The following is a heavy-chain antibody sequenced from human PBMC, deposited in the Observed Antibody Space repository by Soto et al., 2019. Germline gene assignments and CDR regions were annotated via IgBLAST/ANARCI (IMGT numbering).Heavy chain of an antibody. CDR2: IYYGGST. V-gene: IGHV4-30-4*01. J-gene: IGHJ5*02. CDR3: ATSEYSSLSVNWFDP. CDR1: GGSISSYY. D-gene: IGHD6-6*01. Sequence: PSETLSLTCTVSGGSISSYYWSRIRQPPGKGLEWIGYIYYGGSTYYNPSLKSRVTISVDTPKNQFSLRLRSVTAADMAVYYCATSEYSSLSVNWFDPWGQGTLVTVSS.